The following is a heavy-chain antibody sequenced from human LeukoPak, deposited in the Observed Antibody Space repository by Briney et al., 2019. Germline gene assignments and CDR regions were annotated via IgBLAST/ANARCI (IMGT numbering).Heavy chain of an antibody. CDR3: ARLYYYDSSGYYYKDYYYYMDV. V-gene: IGHV5-51*01. J-gene: IGHJ6*03. D-gene: IGHD3-22*01. CDR1: GYSFTSYW. CDR2: IYPGDSDT. Sequence: GESLQISCKGSGYSFTSYWIGWVRQMPGKGLEWMGIIYPGDSDTRYSPSFQGQVTISADKSISTAYLQWSSLKASDTAMYYCARLYYYDSSGYYYKDYYYYMDVWGKGTTVTVSS.